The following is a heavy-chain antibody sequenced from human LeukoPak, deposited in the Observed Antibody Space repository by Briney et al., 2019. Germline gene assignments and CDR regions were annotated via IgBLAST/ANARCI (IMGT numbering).Heavy chain of an antibody. D-gene: IGHD1-14*01. V-gene: IGHV3-43D*03. J-gene: IGHJ4*02. Sequence: GGSLRLSWVASGFTFDDYAMHWVRQAPGKGLEWVSLINWDGANTYYADSVKGRFTISRDNRKNSLYWQMNSLRPEDTAFYYCVKLTGDFDYWGQGTLVTVSS. CDR2: INWDGANT. CDR3: VKLTGDFDY. CDR1: GFTFDDYA.